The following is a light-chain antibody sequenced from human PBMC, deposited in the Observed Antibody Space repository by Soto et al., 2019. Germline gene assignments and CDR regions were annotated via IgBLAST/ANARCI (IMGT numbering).Light chain of an antibody. V-gene: IGKV1-5*03. CDR1: QTISSW. J-gene: IGKJ1*01. CDR3: QHYNSYSEA. Sequence: DIQIHQASPNLSGAVGGKIANICRASQTISSWLAWYQQKPGKAPKLLIYKASTLKSGVPSRFSGSGSGTEFTLSISSLQPDDFATYYCQHYNSYSEAFGQGTKVDIK. CDR2: KAS.